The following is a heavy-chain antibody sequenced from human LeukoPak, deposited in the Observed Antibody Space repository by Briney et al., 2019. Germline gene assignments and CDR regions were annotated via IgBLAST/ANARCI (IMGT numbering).Heavy chain of an antibody. D-gene: IGHD5-18*01. CDR3: ASSPERYSYGRELYYFDY. Sequence: SETLSLTCAVYGGSFSGYYWSWIRQPPGKGLEWIGEINHSGSTNYNPSLKSRVTISVDTSKNQFSLKLSSVTAAETAVYYCASSPERYSYGRELYYFDYWGQGTLVTVSS. CDR2: INHSGST. V-gene: IGHV4-34*01. J-gene: IGHJ4*02. CDR1: GGSFSGYY.